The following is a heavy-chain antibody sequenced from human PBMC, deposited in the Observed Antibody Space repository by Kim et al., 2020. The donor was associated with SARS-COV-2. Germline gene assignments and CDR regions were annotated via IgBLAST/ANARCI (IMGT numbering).Heavy chain of an antibody. CDR1: GGTFSSYA. Sequence: SVKVSCKASGGTFSSYAISWVRQAPGQGLEWMGRIIPILGIANYAQKFQGRVTITADKSTSTAYMELSSLRSEDTAVYYCARAHRGHSSGWYVGVNWFDPWGQGTLVTVSS. CDR3: ARAHRGHSSGWYVGVNWFDP. J-gene: IGHJ5*02. V-gene: IGHV1-69*04. D-gene: IGHD6-19*01. CDR2: IIPILGIA.